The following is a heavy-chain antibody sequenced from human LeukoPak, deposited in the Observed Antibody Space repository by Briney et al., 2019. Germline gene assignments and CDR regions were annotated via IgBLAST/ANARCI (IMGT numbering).Heavy chain of an antibody. CDR2: ISNDGSQT. CDR1: GFTLTTYS. CDR3: ASAEHNAWHNFKS. Sequence: GRSLRLSCAASGFTLTTYSMHWVRQAPGKGLEWLSIISNDGSQTYYAESVRGRFTISRDTSQNTLYLQMRSLTTEDTAVYYCASAEHNAWHNFKSWGQGTLVTVSS. V-gene: IGHV3-30*04. J-gene: IGHJ4*02. D-gene: IGHD1/OR15-1a*01.